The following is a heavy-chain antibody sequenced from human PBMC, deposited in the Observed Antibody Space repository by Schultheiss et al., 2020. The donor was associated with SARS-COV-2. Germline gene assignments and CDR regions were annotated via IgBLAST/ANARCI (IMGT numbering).Heavy chain of an antibody. D-gene: IGHD3-3*01. V-gene: IGHV4-34*01. J-gene: IGHJ5*02. CDR3: ARGPGKVHDFWSGYYTRSGNWFDP. Sequence: SETLSLTCAVYGGSFSGYSWSWIRQPPGKGLEWIGEINHSGSTNYNPSLKSRVTISVDTSKNQFSLKLSSVTAADTAVYYCARGPGKVHDFWSGYYTRSGNWFDPWGQGTLVTVSS. CDR2: INHSGST. CDR1: GGSFSGYS.